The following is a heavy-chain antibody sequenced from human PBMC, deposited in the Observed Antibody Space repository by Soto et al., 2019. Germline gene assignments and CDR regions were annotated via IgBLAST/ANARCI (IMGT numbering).Heavy chain of an antibody. J-gene: IGHJ5*02. CDR3: VRNIGYGSGSTLCFDP. V-gene: IGHV5-51*01. CDR2: MFPGDSDT. CDR1: GYSFNNYW. D-gene: IGHD3-10*01. Sequence: PGESLKISCKASGYSFNNYWIGWVRQMPGKGLEWMGIMFPGDSDTIYSPSFQGQVTISVDKSINTAYLQWRSLKASDSAMYYCVRNIGYGSGSTLCFDPWGQGTLVTVSS.